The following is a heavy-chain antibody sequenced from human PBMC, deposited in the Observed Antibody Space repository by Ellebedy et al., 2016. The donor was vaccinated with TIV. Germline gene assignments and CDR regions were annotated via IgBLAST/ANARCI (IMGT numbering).Heavy chain of an antibody. V-gene: IGHV3-21*01. J-gene: IGHJ4*02. CDR3: AREAVAGNFDY. CDR1: GFTFRNYN. Sequence: GGSLRLSXAASGFTFRNYNMNWVRQAPGKGLEWVSSISSSSSYIYYADSVKGRFTISRDNAKNSLYLQMNSLRAEDTAVYYCAREAVAGNFDYWGQGTLVTVSS. CDR2: ISSSSSYI. D-gene: IGHD6-19*01.